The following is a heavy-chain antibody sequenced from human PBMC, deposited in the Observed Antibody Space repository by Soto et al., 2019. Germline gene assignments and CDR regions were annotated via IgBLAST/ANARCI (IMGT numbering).Heavy chain of an antibody. Sequence: GGSLRLAYAVSGFTFINYAMSGVCHAPGKGLEWVSAISGSGDSTSYANSVKGRFTISRDNSKNTLYLQMNSLRAEDTAVYYCAKDTPQEWLLVFHYWGQGTLVTVFS. CDR1: GFTFINYA. D-gene: IGHD3-3*01. V-gene: IGHV3-23*01. J-gene: IGHJ4*02. CDR3: AKDTPQEWLLVFHY. CDR2: ISGSGDST.